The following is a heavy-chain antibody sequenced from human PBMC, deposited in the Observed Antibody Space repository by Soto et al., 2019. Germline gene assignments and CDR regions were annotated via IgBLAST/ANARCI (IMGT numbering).Heavy chain of an antibody. CDR3: AGGDSGHYYFDY. Sequence: QPGGSLRLSCAASGFTVSSKYMSWVRQAPGKGLEWVSLIQSGGPTYYADSVKGRFTISRDTSENTLYVQMNSLRAEDTAVYYCAGGDSGHYYFDYWGHGTLVTVSS. D-gene: IGHD2-21*02. V-gene: IGHV3-66*01. J-gene: IGHJ4*01. CDR1: GFTVSSKY. CDR2: IQSGGPT.